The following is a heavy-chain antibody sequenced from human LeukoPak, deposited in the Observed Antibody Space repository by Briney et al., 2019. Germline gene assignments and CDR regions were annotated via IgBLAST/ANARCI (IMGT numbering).Heavy chain of an antibody. CDR3: AKSLGNDFWSGYDSD. Sequence: GGSLRLSCAASGFTFSSFGMSWVRQAPGKGLEWVSAISGSGGSTYYADSVKGRFTISRDNSKNTLYLQMNSLRAEDTAVYYCAKSLGNDFWSGYDSDWGQGTLVTVSS. CDR1: GFTFSSFG. J-gene: IGHJ4*02. V-gene: IGHV3-23*01. D-gene: IGHD3-3*01. CDR2: ISGSGGST.